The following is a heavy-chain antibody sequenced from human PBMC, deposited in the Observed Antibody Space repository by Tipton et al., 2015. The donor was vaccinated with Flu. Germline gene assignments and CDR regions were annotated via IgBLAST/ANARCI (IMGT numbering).Heavy chain of an antibody. J-gene: IGHJ5*02. CDR3: ARRDFSNYVSDPKNWIDR. CDR2: ISHTGRT. V-gene: IGHV4-38-2*01. Sequence: GLVKPSETLSRICAVSDYSISSGYYWGWIRQPPGKGLEWIGCISHTGRTYYNPSLKSRVTISVDTAKNQFTLEMRSVTAADTALYYSARRDFSNYVSDPKNWIDRWGQGILVTVSS. D-gene: IGHD4-11*01. CDR1: DYSISSGYY.